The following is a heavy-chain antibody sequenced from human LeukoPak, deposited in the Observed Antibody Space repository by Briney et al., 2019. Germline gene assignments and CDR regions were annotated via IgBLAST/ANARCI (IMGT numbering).Heavy chain of an antibody. CDR3: ARTKVATGHDAFDI. Sequence: PGGSLRLSCAASGFTFSSNYMSWVRQAPGKGLEWVSVIYSDGSTYYADSVKGRFTFSRDNSKNTLYLQMNSLRDEDTAVYYCARTKVATGHDAFDIWGQGTMVTVSS. J-gene: IGHJ3*02. V-gene: IGHV3-53*01. CDR1: GFTFSSNY. CDR2: IYSDGST. D-gene: IGHD5-12*01.